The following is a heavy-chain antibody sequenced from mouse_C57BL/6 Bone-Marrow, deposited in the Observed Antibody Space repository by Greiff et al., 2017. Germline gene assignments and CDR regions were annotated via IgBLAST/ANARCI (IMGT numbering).Heavy chain of an antibody. Sequence: EVKLMESGGGLVKPGGSLKLSCAASGFTFSSYAMSWVRQTPEKRLEWVATISDGGSYTYYPDNVKGRFTISRDNAKNNLYLQMSHLKSEDTAMYYCARDRDLDSSGAMDYWGQGTSVTVSS. CDR2: ISDGGSYT. V-gene: IGHV5-4*01. CDR3: ARDRDLDSSGAMDY. CDR1: GFTFSSYA. D-gene: IGHD3-2*02. J-gene: IGHJ4*01.